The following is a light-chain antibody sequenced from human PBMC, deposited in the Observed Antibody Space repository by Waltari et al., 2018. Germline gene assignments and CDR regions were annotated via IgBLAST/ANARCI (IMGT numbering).Light chain of an antibody. Sequence: QSALTQPRSVSGSPGPSVTISCPGPSSYVGCYNFVSWYQQHPGKAPKLMIYDVSKRPSGVPDRFSGSKSGNTASLTISGLQAEDEADYYCCSYAGSPYVFGTGTKVTVL. CDR2: DVS. V-gene: IGLV2-11*01. CDR3: CSYAGSPYV. J-gene: IGLJ1*01. CDR1: SSYVGCYNF.